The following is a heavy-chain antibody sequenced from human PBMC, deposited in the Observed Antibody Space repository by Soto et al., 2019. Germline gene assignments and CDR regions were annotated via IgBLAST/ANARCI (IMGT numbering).Heavy chain of an antibody. D-gene: IGHD1-1*01. J-gene: IGHJ4*02. Sequence: QVQLQESGPGLVKPSGTLSLTCAVSSGSISSSNWWSWVRQPPGKGLEWIGEIYHSGSTNYNPSLKSRVTISVDKTKNQCSLKLSSVTAADTAVYYCARIRVWNDFWLSYFDYWGQGTLVTVSS. CDR3: ARIRVWNDFWLSYFDY. CDR1: SGSISSSNW. CDR2: IYHSGST. V-gene: IGHV4-4*02.